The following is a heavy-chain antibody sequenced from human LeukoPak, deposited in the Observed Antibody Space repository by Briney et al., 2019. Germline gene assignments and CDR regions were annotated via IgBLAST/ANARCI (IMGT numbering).Heavy chain of an antibody. J-gene: IGHJ4*02. Sequence: GRSLRLSCAASGFTFSSYGMHWVRQAPGKGLEWVAVIWYDGSNKYYADSVKGRFTISRDNSKNTLYLQMNSLRSEDTAVYYCASSCDYYDCSRVLAYWRQGTLVTVS. CDR1: GFTFSSYG. CDR3: ASSCDYYDCSRVLAY. V-gene: IGHV3-33*01. CDR2: IWYDGSNK. D-gene: IGHD3-22*01.